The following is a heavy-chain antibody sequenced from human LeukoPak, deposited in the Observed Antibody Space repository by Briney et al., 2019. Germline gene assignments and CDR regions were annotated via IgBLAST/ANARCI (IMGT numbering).Heavy chain of an antibody. J-gene: IGHJ4*02. CDR2: IYYSGST. CDR1: GGSISSYY. Sequence: SSETLSLTCTVSGGSISSYYWSWIRQPPGKGLEWIGYIYYSGSTNYNPSLKSRVTISVDTSKNQFSLKLSSVTAADTAVYYCARWSNYYDSSGYYFSSFDYWGQGTLVTVSS. D-gene: IGHD3-22*01. CDR3: ARWSNYYDSSGYYFSSFDY. V-gene: IGHV4-59*01.